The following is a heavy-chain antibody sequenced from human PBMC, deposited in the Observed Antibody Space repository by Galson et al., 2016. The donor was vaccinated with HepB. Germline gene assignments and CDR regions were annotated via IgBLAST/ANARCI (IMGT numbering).Heavy chain of an antibody. D-gene: IGHD5-18*01. J-gene: IGHJ4*02. CDR3: AKDWERGGYTYGYWADY. V-gene: IGHV3-30*18. Sequence: SLRLSCAASGFTFNNYGMQWVRQAPGKGLEWVAIISHDGNHHYYGDSVKGRFSISRDNSRNTVFLQMNSLTPEDTALYYCAKDWERGGYTYGYWADYWGQGTLVTVSS. CDR2: ISHDGNHH. CDR1: GFTFNNYG.